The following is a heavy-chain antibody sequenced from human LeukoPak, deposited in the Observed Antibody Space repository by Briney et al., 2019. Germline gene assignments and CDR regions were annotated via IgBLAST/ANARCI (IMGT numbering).Heavy chain of an antibody. CDR2: ISYDGSNK. CDR1: GFTFSSYG. CDR3: AKPTSLLYYYGMDV. V-gene: IGHV3-30*18. D-gene: IGHD2-2*01. J-gene: IGHJ6*02. Sequence: GGSLRLSCAASGFTFSSYGMHWVRQAPGKGLEWVAVISYDGSNKYYADSVKGRFTISRDNSKNTLYLQMNSLRAEDTAVYYCAKPTSLLYYYGMDVWGQGTTVTVSS.